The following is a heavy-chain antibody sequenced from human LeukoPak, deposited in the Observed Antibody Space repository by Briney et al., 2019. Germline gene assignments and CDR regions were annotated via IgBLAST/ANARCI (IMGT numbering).Heavy chain of an antibody. V-gene: IGHV3-7*01. CDR1: GFTFSSYW. CDR3: ARDLWFGEYNWFDP. Sequence: GGSLRLSCAASGFTFSSYWMSWVRQAPGKGLEWVANIKQDGSEKYYVDSVKGRFTISRDNAKNSLYLQMNSLRAEDTAVYYCARDLWFGEYNWFDPWGQGTLVTVSS. D-gene: IGHD3-10*01. CDR2: IKQDGSEK. J-gene: IGHJ5*02.